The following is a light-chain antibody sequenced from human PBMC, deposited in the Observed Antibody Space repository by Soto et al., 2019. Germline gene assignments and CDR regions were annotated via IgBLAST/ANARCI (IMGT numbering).Light chain of an antibody. Sequence: QSVLTQPPSASGTPGQRVTISCSGSSSNIGSNTVNWYQQLPGTAPKLLIDSSNQRPSGVPDRFSGSKSGTSASLAISGLQSEDEADYYCAAWDDSLNGVVFGGGTNLTVL. V-gene: IGLV1-44*01. CDR3: AAWDDSLNGVV. CDR2: SSN. CDR1: SSNIGSNT. J-gene: IGLJ2*01.